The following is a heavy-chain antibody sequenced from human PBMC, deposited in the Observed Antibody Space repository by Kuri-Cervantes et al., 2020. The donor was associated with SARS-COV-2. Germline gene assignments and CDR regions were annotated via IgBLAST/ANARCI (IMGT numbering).Heavy chain of an antibody. CDR1: GGSISSSSYY. CDR3: ARIPRTYAFDI. D-gene: IGHD1-14*01. V-gene: IGHV4-39*07. CDR2: IYYSGST. J-gene: IGHJ3*02. Sequence: SETLSLTCTVSGGSISSSSYYWGWIRQPPGKGLEWIGSIYYSGSTYYNPSLKSRVTISVDTSKNQFSLKLSSVTAADTAVYYCARIPRTYAFDIWGQGTMVIVSS.